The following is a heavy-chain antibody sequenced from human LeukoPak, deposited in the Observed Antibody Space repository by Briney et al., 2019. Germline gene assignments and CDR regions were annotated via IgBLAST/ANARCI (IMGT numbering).Heavy chain of an antibody. D-gene: IGHD3-3*01. CDR2: IRYDGSNK. CDR1: GFTFSSYG. CDR3: AKDGRRRITIFGVVPTEDFDY. J-gene: IGHJ4*02. Sequence: GGSLRLSCAASGFTFSSYGMHWVRQAPGKGLEWVAFIRYDGSNKYYADSVKGRFTISRDNSKNTLYLQMNSLRAEDTAVYYCAKDGRRRITIFGVVPTEDFDYWGQGTLVTVSS. V-gene: IGHV3-30*02.